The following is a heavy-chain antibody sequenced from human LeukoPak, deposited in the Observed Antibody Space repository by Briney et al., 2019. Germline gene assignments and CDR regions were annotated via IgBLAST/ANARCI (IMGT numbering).Heavy chain of an antibody. CDR1: VYTFTYYY. V-gene: IGHV1-2*02. D-gene: IGHD4-17*01. CDR2: INPNSGDT. J-gene: IGHJ6*02. Sequence: ASVKVSFKSSVYTFTYYYMRWVRQAPGQGLEWMGWINPNSGDTDYAQKFQGRVTMTRDTSISTAYMELSRLRSDDTAVYYCARDIAVTTSEAYYGMDVWGQGTTVTVSS. CDR3: ARDIAVTTSEAYYGMDV.